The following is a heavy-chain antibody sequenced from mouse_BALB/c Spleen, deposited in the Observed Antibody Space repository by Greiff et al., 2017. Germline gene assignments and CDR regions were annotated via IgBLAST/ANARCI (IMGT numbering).Heavy chain of an antibody. CDR1: GYTFTSYY. CDR3: TRTDSSGQYYYAMDY. V-gene: IGHV1S81*02. J-gene: IGHJ4*01. CDR2: INPSNGGT. Sequence: QVQLKQSGAELVKPGASVKLSCKASGYTFTSYYMYWVKQRPGQGLEWIGEINPSNGGTNFNEKFKSKATLTVDKSSSTAYMQLSNLTSEDSAVYYCTRTDSSGQYYYAMDYWGQGTSVTVSS. D-gene: IGHD3-2*01.